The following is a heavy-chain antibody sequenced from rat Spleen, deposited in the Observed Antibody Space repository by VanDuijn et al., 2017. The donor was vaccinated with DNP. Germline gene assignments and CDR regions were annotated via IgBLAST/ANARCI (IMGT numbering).Heavy chain of an antibody. Sequence: EVQLVESGGGLVQPGRSLKLSCAASGFTFSNYDMAWVRQAPTKGLEWVASISTSGGSTYYRDSVKGRFTISRDNAKSTLYLQMNSLRSEDTATYYCKVGARYLGQGVMVTVSS. D-gene: IGHD5-1*01. V-gene: IGHV5-27*01. CDR3: KVGARY. J-gene: IGHJ2*01. CDR2: ISTSGGST. CDR1: GFTFSNYD.